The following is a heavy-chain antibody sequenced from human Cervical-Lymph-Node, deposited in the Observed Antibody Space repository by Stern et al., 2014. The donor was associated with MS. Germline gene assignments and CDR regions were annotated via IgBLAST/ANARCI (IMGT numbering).Heavy chain of an antibody. V-gene: IGHV2-5*01. CDR2: IYWNDDK. CDR3: SRAHYIDSFFY. CDR1: GFSLNTGGVG. Sequence: ESGLTLVKPTQTLTLTCTFSGFSLNTGGVGVGWIRQPPGKALEWLGVIYWNDDKRYNPSLKSRLTITKDTSKDQVVLTMTNMGPVDTATYFCSRAHYIDSFFYWGQGTLVTVSS. D-gene: IGHD4-11*01. J-gene: IGHJ4*02.